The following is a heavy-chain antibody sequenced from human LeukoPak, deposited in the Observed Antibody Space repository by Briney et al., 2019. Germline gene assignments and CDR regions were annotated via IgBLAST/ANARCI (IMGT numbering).Heavy chain of an antibody. J-gene: IGHJ3*01. Sequence: GGSLRLSCAASGFTFDDYGMSWVRQAPGKGLEWVAGINWNGGSTGYADSVKGRFTISRDNAKNSLYLQMNSLRAEDTALYYCARRLEALDAFDVWGLGTMVTVS. CDR3: ARRLEALDAFDV. CDR1: GFTFDDYG. CDR2: INWNGGST. D-gene: IGHD5-24*01. V-gene: IGHV3-20*04.